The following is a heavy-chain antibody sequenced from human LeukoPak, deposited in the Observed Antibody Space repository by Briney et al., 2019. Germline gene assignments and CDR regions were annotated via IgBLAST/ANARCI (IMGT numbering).Heavy chain of an antibody. V-gene: IGHV1-69*04. CDR2: IIPIFGIA. CDR3: ARDSSSWVFDP. D-gene: IGHD6-13*01. J-gene: IGHJ5*02. CDR1: GGTFSSYA. Sequence: SVKVSCKASGGTFSSYAISWVRQAPGQGLEWMGRIIPIFGIANYAQKFQGRVTITADKSTSTAYIELSSLRSEDTAVYYCARDSSSWVFDPWGQGTLVTVSS.